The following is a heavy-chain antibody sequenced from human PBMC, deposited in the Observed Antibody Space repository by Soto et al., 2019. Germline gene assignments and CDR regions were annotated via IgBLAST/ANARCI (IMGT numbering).Heavy chain of an antibody. Sequence: QVQLQESGPGLVKPSQTLSLTCTVSGGSISSGDYYWIWFRQPPGKGLEWIGYIYYSGSTYYNPAIKTRVTISVDKSKNKFSLKLSSVTAADTAEYYCARDTYDRRGYGMDVWGQGTTVTVSS. CDR3: ARDTYDRRGYGMDV. CDR2: IYYSGST. J-gene: IGHJ6*02. CDR1: GGSISSGDYY. D-gene: IGHD3-22*01. V-gene: IGHV4-30-4*01.